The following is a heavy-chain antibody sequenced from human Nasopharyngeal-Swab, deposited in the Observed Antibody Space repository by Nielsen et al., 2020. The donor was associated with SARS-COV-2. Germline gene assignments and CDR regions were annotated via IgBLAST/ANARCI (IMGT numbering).Heavy chain of an antibody. D-gene: IGHD3-9*01. Sequence: GESLKISCAASGFTFSSYSMNWVRQAPGKGLEWVSAISGSGGSTYCADSVKGRFTISRDNSKNTLYLQMNSLRAEDTAVYYCAKAPDILTGYYDYWGQGTLVTVSS. J-gene: IGHJ4*02. CDR3: AKAPDILTGYYDY. CDR2: ISGSGGST. V-gene: IGHV3-23*01. CDR1: GFTFSSYS.